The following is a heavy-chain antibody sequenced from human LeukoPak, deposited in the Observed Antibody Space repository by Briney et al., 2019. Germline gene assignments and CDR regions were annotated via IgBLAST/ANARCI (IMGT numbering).Heavy chain of an antibody. J-gene: IGHJ6*02. CDR3: ARAVTKYYYYGMDV. Sequence: SETLSLTCTVSGGSISSYYWSWIRQPPGKGLEWIGYIYYSGSTNYNPSLKSRVTISVDTSKNQFSLKLSSVTAADTAVYYCARAVTKYYYYGMDVWGQGTTVTVSS. D-gene: IGHD2-21*02. V-gene: IGHV4-59*01. CDR1: GGSISSYY. CDR2: IYYSGST.